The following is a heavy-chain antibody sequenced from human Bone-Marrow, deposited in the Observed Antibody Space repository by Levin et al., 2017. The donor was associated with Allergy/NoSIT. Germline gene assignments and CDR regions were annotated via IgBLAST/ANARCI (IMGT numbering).Heavy chain of an antibody. CDR3: ARGWNESNTAMVTWLDY. CDR1: GFTFSDYY. Sequence: PGGSLRLSCAASGFTFSDYYMSWIRQAPGKGLEWVSYISSSGSTIYYADSVKGRFTISRDNAKNSLYLQMNSLRAEDTAVYYCARGWNESNTAMVTWLDYWGQGTLVTVSS. D-gene: IGHD5-18*01. V-gene: IGHV3-11*01. J-gene: IGHJ4*02. CDR2: ISSSGSTI.